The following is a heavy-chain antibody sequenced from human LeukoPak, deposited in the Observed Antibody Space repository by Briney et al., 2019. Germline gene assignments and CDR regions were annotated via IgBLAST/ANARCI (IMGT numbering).Heavy chain of an antibody. CDR3: ARRRGNSRSYSDAFDI. CDR2: ISSSSSTI. Sequence: GGSLRLSCAASGFTFSSYSMNWVRQAPGKGLEWVSYISSSSSTIYYADSVKGRFTISRDNAKNSLYLQMNSLRAGDTAVYYCARRRGNSRSYSDAFDIWGQGTTVTVSS. D-gene: IGHD3-10*01. CDR1: GFTFSSYS. J-gene: IGHJ3*02. V-gene: IGHV3-48*01.